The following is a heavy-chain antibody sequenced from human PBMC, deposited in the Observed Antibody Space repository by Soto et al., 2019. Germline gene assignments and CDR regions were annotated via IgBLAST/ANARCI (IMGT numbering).Heavy chain of an antibody. Sequence: LSLTCTVSGGSISSGGYYWTWIRQHPGKGLEWIGYIYYSGSTYYNPSLKSRVTISVDTSKNQFSLKLSSVTAADTAVYYCARVCGGDCHYGMDVWGQGTTVTVSS. CDR1: GGSISSGGYY. J-gene: IGHJ6*02. CDR2: IYYSGST. D-gene: IGHD2-21*02. V-gene: IGHV4-31*03. CDR3: ARVCGGDCHYGMDV.